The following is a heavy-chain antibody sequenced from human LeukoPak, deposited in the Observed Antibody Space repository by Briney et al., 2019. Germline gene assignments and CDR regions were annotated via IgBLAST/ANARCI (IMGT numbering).Heavy chain of an antibody. CDR3: ARSYQTADAFDI. Sequence: SETLSLTCTVSGGSISSGYYWSWIRQLPGRGLEWIGYIYYSGDTYSSPSLKSRVSISVDTSKDQFSLRLSSVTAADTAVYYCARSYQTADAFDIWGQGTMVTVSS. J-gene: IGHJ3*02. V-gene: IGHV4-31*03. CDR1: GGSISSGYY. D-gene: IGHD2-2*01. CDR2: IYYSGDT.